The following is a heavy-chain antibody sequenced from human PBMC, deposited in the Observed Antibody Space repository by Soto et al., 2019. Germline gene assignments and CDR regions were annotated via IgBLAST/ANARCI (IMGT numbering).Heavy chain of an antibody. D-gene: IGHD4-17*01. V-gene: IGHV3-30*18. CDR2: ISYDGSNK. CDR1: GFTFSSYG. Sequence: GGSLRLSCAASGFTFSSYGMHWVRQAPGKGLEWVAVISYDGSNKYYADSVKGRFTISRDNSKNTLYLQMNSLRAEDTAVYYCAKDLLPYGDSFGYFDYWGQGTLVTVSS. CDR3: AKDLLPYGDSFGYFDY. J-gene: IGHJ4*02.